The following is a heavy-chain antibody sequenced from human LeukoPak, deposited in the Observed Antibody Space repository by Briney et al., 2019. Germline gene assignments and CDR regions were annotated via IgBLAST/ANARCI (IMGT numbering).Heavy chain of an antibody. Sequence: SETLSLTCTVSGGSISSSSYYWGWIRQPPGKGLEWIGSIYYSGSTYYNPSLKSRVPISVDTSKNQFSLKLSSVTAADTAVYYCARPAGYSSSWYDLGFDYWGQGTLVTVSS. V-gene: IGHV4-39*01. D-gene: IGHD6-13*01. CDR1: GGSISSSSYY. CDR3: ARPAGYSSSWYDLGFDY. J-gene: IGHJ4*02. CDR2: IYYSGST.